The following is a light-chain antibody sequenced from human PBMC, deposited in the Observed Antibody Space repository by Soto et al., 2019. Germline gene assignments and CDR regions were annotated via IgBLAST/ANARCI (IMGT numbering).Light chain of an antibody. Sequence: EIVTTQSPATLSVSPGERATLSCRASQSVSSYLAWYQQKPGQAPRLLIYDASTRATGIPVRFSGSGSGTEFTLTISSLQSEDFGVYYCQQNKDWPGTFGQGTKVDIK. CDR1: QSVSSY. V-gene: IGKV3-15*01. J-gene: IGKJ1*01. CDR2: DAS. CDR3: QQNKDWPGT.